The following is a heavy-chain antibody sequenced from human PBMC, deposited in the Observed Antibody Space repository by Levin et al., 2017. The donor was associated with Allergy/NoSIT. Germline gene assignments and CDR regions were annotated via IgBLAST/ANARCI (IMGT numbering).Heavy chain of an antibody. Sequence: GESLKISCKASGYTFTSYAMNWVRQAPGQGLEWMGWINTNTGNPTYAQGFTGRFVFSLDTSVSTAYLQISSLKAEDTAVYYCARDHYDFWSGYFRVLFDPWGQGTLVTVSS. V-gene: IGHV7-4-1*02. CDR3: ARDHYDFWSGYFRVLFDP. J-gene: IGHJ5*02. D-gene: IGHD3-3*01. CDR1: GYTFTSYA. CDR2: INTNTGNP.